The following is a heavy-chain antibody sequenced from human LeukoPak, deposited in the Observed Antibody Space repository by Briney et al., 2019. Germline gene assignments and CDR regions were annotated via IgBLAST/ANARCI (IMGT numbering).Heavy chain of an antibody. CDR1: GGSISSYY. CDR2: IYYSGST. Sequence: SETLSLTCTVSGGSISSYYWSWIRQPPGKGLEWIGYIYYSGSTNYNPSLKSRVTISVDTSKNQFSLKLSSVTAADTAVYYCARGSHYYGSGSYDYWGQGTLVTVSS. CDR3: ARGSHYYGSGSYDY. J-gene: IGHJ4*02. D-gene: IGHD3-10*01. V-gene: IGHV4-59*12.